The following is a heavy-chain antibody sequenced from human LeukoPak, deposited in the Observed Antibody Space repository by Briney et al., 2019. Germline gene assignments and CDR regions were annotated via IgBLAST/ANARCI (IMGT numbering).Heavy chain of an antibody. CDR3: ARRGYDSSGYQIEVDY. Sequence: GGSLRLSCAASGFTFSSYSMNWVRQAPGKGLEWVSSISSSSSYIYYADSVKGRFTISRDNAKNSLYLQMNSLRAEDTAVYYCARRGYDSSGYQIEVDYWGQGTLVTVSS. J-gene: IGHJ4*02. D-gene: IGHD3-22*01. CDR2: ISSSSSYI. CDR1: GFTFSSYS. V-gene: IGHV3-21*01.